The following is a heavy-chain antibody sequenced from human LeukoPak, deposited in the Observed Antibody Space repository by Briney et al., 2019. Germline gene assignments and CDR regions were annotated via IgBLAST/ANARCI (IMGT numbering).Heavy chain of an antibody. D-gene: IGHD3-10*01. CDR3: ARDVLRGYYYGMDV. CDR1: GFTFSSYG. V-gene: IGHV3-33*01. J-gene: IGHJ6*02. CDR2: IWYDGSNK. Sequence: GGSRRLSCAASGFTFSSYGMHWVRQAPGKGLEWVAVIWYDGSNKYYADSVKGRFTISRDNSKNTLYLQMNSLRAEDTAVYYCARDVLRGYYYGMDVWGLGTTVTVSS.